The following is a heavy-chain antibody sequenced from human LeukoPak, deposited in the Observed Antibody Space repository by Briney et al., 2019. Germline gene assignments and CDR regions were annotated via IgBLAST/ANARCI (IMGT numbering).Heavy chain of an antibody. J-gene: IGHJ4*02. Sequence: ASVKVSCKASGYTFTGYYMHWVRQAPGQGLEWMGWINPNSGGTNYAQKFQGRVTMTRDTSISTAYMELSRLRSDDTAVYYCAREPPTITTGRESLDYWGQGTLVTVSS. CDR2: INPNSGGT. CDR1: GYTFTGYY. CDR3: AREPPTITTGRESLDY. D-gene: IGHD3-10*01. V-gene: IGHV1-2*02.